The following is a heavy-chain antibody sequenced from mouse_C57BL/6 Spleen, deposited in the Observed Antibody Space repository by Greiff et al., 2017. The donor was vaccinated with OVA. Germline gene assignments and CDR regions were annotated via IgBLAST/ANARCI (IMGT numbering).Heavy chain of an antibody. CDR3: ATGYYYAMDY. V-gene: IGHV5-17*01. CDR1: GFTFSDYG. Sequence: EVQLVESGGGLVKPGGSLKLSCAASGFTFSDYGMHWVRQAPEKGLEWVAYISRGSSTTYYADTVKGRFTISRDNAKTTLFLQMTSLRSEYTAMYYCATGYYYAMDYWGQGTSVTVSS. J-gene: IGHJ4*01. D-gene: IGHD4-1*01. CDR2: ISRGSSTT.